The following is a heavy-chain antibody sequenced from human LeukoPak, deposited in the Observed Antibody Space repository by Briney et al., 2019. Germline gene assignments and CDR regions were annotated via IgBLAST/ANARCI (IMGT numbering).Heavy chain of an antibody. D-gene: IGHD6-13*01. CDR2: IIPIFGTA. J-gene: IGHJ6*02. V-gene: IGHV1-69*01. CDR1: GGTFSSYA. Sequence: SVKVSCKASGGTFSSYAISWVRQAPGQGLEWMGGIIPIFGTANYAQKFQGRVTITADESTSTAYMELRSLRSDDTAVYYCAREPQLAPEGYYGMDVWGQGTTVTVSS. CDR3: AREPQLAPEGYYGMDV.